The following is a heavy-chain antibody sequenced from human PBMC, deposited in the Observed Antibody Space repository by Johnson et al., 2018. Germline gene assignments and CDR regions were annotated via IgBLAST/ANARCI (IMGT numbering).Heavy chain of an antibody. CDR1: GFTNRYA. CDR3: ARSMVVGQWYFDL. V-gene: IGHV3-30-3*01. J-gene: IGHJ2*01. CDR2: TSSDESRK. D-gene: IGHD2-15*01. Sequence: QVQLVQSGGGVVQPGTSLRLSCAASGFTNRYALHWVRQAPGRGLEWVAVTSSDESRKYYTDSVKGRFTISRDNSKNTAYLQMDSVRADDTGVYYCARSMVVGQWYFDLWGGGTLVTVSS.